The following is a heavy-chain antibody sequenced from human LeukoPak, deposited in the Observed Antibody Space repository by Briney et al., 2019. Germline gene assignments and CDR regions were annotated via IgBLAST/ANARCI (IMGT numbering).Heavy chain of an antibody. CDR3: ARSGSRGRSDDDAFDI. J-gene: IGHJ3*02. Sequence: WASLTVSCKAAGYTFVDYYMHWGRQAPGLGFEWLGLINPNSGGTNYAQKVQGRVNLVRETSINTANMDLSRRTSDDTALYDCARSGSRGRSDDDAFDIWGQGKMVTVSS. CDR1: GYTFVDYY. CDR2: INPNSGGT. V-gene: IGHV1-2*02. D-gene: IGHD3-10*01.